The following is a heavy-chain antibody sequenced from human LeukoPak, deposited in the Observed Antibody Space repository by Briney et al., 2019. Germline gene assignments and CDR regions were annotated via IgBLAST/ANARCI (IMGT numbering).Heavy chain of an antibody. CDR2: ISYDGSNK. CDR1: GFTFSSYA. D-gene: IGHD1-14*01. CDR3: ARAPEDYFDY. Sequence: GRSLRLSCAASGFTFSSYAMHWVRQAPGKGLEWVAVISYDGSNKYYTDSVKGRFTISRDNSKNTLYLQMNSVRAEDTAVYYCARAPEDYFDYWGQGTLVTVSS. J-gene: IGHJ4*02. V-gene: IGHV3-30*04.